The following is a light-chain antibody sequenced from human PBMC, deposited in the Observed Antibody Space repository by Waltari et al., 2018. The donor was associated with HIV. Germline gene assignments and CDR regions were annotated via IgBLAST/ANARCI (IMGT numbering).Light chain of an antibody. CDR1: KLGDKY. CDR3: QTWDSTTVV. V-gene: IGLV3-1*01. J-gene: IGLJ2*01. Sequence: SFELTQPPSVSVSPGQKASITCPGDKLGDKYSCWYQQKPGQSPVLVIYEDTKRPSGIPERFSASNSGQTATLTISGTQAMDEADYYCQTWDSTTVVFGGGTKLTVL. CDR2: EDT.